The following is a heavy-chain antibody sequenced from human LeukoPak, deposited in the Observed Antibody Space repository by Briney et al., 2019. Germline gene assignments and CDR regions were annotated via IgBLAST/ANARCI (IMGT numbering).Heavy chain of an antibody. Sequence: PGGSLRLSCAASGFTINNSGMNWVRQAPGKGLEWVSVISGSGETTYYADSVKGRFTISRDISKNTLYLQMNSLRAEGTALYYCAKVARNWDNWFDPWGQGTLVTVSS. J-gene: IGHJ5*02. D-gene: IGHD7-27*01. CDR2: ISGSGETT. CDR1: GFTINNSG. CDR3: AKVARNWDNWFDP. V-gene: IGHV3-23*01.